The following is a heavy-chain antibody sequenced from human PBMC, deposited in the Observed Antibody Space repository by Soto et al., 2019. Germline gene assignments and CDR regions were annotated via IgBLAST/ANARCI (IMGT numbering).Heavy chain of an antibody. J-gene: IGHJ4*02. CDR1: GYTFTSYG. V-gene: IGHV1-18*01. D-gene: IGHD3-9*01. CDR3: ATSHYDILTGYHF. Sequence: ASVKVSCKASGYTFTSYGISWVRQAPGQGLEWMGWISAYNGNTNYAQKLQGRVTMTTDTSTSTAYMELRSLRSDDTAVYYRATSHYDILTGYHFWGQGTLVTVSS. CDR2: ISAYNGNT.